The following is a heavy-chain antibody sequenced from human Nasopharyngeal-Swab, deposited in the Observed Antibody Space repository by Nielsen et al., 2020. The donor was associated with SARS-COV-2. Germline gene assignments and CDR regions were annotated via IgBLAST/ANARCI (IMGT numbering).Heavy chain of an antibody. CDR3: AREGTNSFDYYYGMDV. D-gene: IGHD1-1*01. Sequence: LRLSCTVSGGSISSGASYWCTWIPQPAGKGLEWIGRIHTSGINNYTPSLKSRATISIDTSKNLLSLKLTSVTAADTSVYYCAREGTNSFDYYYGMDVWGKGTTVTVSS. CDR2: IHTSGIN. J-gene: IGHJ6*04. CDR1: GGSISSGASYW. V-gene: IGHV4-61*02.